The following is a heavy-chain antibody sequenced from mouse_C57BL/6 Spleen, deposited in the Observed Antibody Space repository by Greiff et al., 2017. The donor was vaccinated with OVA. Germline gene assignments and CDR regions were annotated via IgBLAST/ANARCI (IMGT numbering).Heavy chain of an antibody. J-gene: IGHJ3*01. Sequence: EVQLQESVAELVRPGASVKLSCTASGFNIKNTYMHWVKQRPEQGLEWIGRIDPANGNTKYAPKFQGKATITADTSSNTAYLQLSSLTSEDTAIYYCAAPYYYGSSYDAYWGQGTLVTVSA. V-gene: IGHV14-3*01. CDR1: GFNIKNTY. D-gene: IGHD1-1*01. CDR2: IDPANGNT. CDR3: AAPYYYGSSYDAY.